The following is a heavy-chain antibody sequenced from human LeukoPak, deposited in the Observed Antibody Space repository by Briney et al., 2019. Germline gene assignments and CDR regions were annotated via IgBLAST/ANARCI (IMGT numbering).Heavy chain of an antibody. CDR3: ARQGEVGDYLDY. CDR1: GGSISSYY. CDR2: IYYSGST. D-gene: IGHD4-17*01. J-gene: IGHJ4*02. V-gene: IGHV4-59*08. Sequence: SETLSLTCTVSGGSISSYYWSWIRQPPGKGLEWIGYIYYSGSTNYNPSLKSRVTISVDTSKNQFSLKLSSVTAADTAVYYCARQGEVGDYLDYWGQGTLVTVSS.